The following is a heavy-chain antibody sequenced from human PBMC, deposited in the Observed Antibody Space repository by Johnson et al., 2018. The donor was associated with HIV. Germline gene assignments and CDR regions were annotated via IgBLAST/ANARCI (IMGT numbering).Heavy chain of an antibody. Sequence: VQLVESGGGVVQPGRSLRLSCAASGFTFSSYAMHWVRQAPGKGLEWVAVISYDGSNKFYTDSVKGRFTFSIDNSKNTVYLQMNSLRVDDTALYYCARAPKQGFRDFAGGAFDVWGQGTMVTVSS. CDR1: GFTFSSYA. CDR3: ARAPKQGFRDFAGGAFDV. V-gene: IGHV3-30*04. J-gene: IGHJ3*01. D-gene: IGHD2-21*02. CDR2: ISYDGSNK.